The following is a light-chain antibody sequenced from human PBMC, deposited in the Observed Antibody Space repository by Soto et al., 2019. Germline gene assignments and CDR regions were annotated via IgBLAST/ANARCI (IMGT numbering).Light chain of an antibody. CDR3: SSYTSSSTLVV. CDR1: SSDVGGYNY. J-gene: IGLJ2*01. V-gene: IGLV2-14*01. Sequence: QSALTQPASVSGSPGPSITISCTGTSSDVGGYNYVSWYQQHPGKAPKLMIYDVSNRPSGVSNRFSGSKSGNTASLTISGLQAEDEDDYYCSSYTSSSTLVVFGGGTKLTVL. CDR2: DVS.